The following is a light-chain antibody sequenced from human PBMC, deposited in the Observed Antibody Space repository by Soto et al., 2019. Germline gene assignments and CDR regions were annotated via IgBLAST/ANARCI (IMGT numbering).Light chain of an antibody. CDR2: GAS. J-gene: IGKJ3*01. CDR1: QSVSSN. Sequence: EIVLTQSPGTLSLSPGERATLSFRASQSVSSNLAWYQQKPGQAPRLLIYGASTRATGIPARFSGSGSGTDFTLTISRVEPEDFAVYYCQQYGGSPPFSFGPGTNVDIK. V-gene: IGKV3-20*01. CDR3: QQYGGSPPFS.